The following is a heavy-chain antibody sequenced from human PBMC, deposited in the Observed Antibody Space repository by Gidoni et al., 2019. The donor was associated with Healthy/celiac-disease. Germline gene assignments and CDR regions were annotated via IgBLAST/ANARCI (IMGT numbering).Heavy chain of an antibody. V-gene: IGHV3-9*01. Sequence: EVQLVESGGGFVQPGRSLRLSCAASGFPFVDDAMHWVRQAPGKGLEWVSGISWNSGSIGYADSVKGRFTISRDNDKNSLDLQMNSLRAEDTALYYCAKDEVGDTTVPDYWGQGTLVTVSS. D-gene: IGHD1-26*01. CDR2: ISWNSGSI. CDR1: GFPFVDDA. CDR3: AKDEVGDTTVPDY. J-gene: IGHJ4*02.